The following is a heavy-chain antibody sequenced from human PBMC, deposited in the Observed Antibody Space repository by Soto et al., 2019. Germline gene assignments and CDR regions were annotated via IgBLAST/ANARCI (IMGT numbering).Heavy chain of an antibody. Sequence: QVQLVESGGGVVQPGRSLRLSCAVSGFSLSRYGMHWVRQAPGKGLEWVAVIWYDGSKEYYADSVKGRVTISRDTSKNTLYLQMNSLRVEDTAVYYCAREGSGWYGDYWGQGTLVTVSS. D-gene: IGHD6-19*01. V-gene: IGHV3-33*01. J-gene: IGHJ4*02. CDR2: IWYDGSKE. CDR3: AREGSGWYGDY. CDR1: GFSLSRYG.